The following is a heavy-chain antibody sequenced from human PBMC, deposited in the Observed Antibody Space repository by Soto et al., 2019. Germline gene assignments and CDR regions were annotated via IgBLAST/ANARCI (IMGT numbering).Heavy chain of an antibody. D-gene: IGHD4-17*01. J-gene: IGHJ3*02. CDR2: IVSSGGYT. V-gene: IGHV3-23*01. CDR3: AKDPNGDYIGAFDI. CDR1: GFTFSSYA. Sequence: EVQLLESGGGLVQPGGSLRLSCAASGFTFSSYAMSWVRQAPGKGLEWVASIVSSGGYTSYADSVKGRFTISRDNSKNTLFLQMNSLRAEDTAIYYCAKDPNGDYIGAFDIWGQETMVTVSS.